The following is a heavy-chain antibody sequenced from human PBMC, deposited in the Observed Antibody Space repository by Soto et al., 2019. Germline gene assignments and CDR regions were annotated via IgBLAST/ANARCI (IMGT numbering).Heavy chain of an antibody. CDR1: GGSISSSSYY. V-gene: IGHV4-39*01. D-gene: IGHD3-3*01. J-gene: IGHJ4*02. CDR2: IYYSGST. Sequence: SETLSLTCTVSGGSISSSSYYWGWIRQPPGKGLEWIGSIYYSGSTYYNPSLKSRVTISVDTSKNQFSLKLSSVTAADTAVYYCARVFGVVTPGYYFDYWGQGTLVTVSS. CDR3: ARVFGVVTPGYYFDY.